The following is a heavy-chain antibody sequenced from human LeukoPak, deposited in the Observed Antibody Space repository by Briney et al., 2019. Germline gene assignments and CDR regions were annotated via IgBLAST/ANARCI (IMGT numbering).Heavy chain of an antibody. CDR3: ATGGQWEPLDYYGMDV. V-gene: IGHV1-18*01. Sequence: ASVKVSCKASGYTFTSYGISWVRQAPGQGLEWMGWISAYNGNTNYAQKLQGRVTMTTDTSTSTAYMELRSLGSDDTAVYYCATGGQWEPLDYYGMDVWGQGTTVTVSS. CDR1: GYTFTSYG. J-gene: IGHJ6*02. CDR2: ISAYNGNT. D-gene: IGHD1-26*01.